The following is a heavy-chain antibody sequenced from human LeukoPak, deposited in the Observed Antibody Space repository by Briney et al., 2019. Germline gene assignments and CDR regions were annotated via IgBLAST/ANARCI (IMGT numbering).Heavy chain of an antibody. CDR1: GYSISTGYY. Sequence: SETLSLTCTVSGYSISTGYYWGWIRQPPGKGLEWIGNIHHSGSTYYNPSLRSRVTISVDTSKNQFSLRLSSVTAADTAVYYCARGRRLSGWSGRFDYWGQGTLVTVSS. CDR2: IHHSGST. D-gene: IGHD6-19*01. V-gene: IGHV4-38-2*02. J-gene: IGHJ4*02. CDR3: ARGRRLSGWSGRFDY.